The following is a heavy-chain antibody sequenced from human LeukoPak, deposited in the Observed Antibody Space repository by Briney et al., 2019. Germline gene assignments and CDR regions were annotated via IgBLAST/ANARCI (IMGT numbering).Heavy chain of an antibody. CDR3: ARVTNVLRFLEWLPAVYYFDY. CDR2: IYYSGST. V-gene: IGHV4-61*01. J-gene: IGHJ4*02. CDR1: GGSVSSGSYY. Sequence: PSETLSLTCTVSGGSVSSGSYYWSWIRQPPGKGLEWIGCIYYSGSTNYNPSLKSRVTISVDTSKNQFSLKLSSVTAADTAVYYCARVTNVLRFLEWLPAVYYFDYWGQGTLVTVSS. D-gene: IGHD3-3*01.